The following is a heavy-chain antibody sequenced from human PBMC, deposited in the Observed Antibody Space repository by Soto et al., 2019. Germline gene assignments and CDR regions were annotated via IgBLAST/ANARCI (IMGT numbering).Heavy chain of an antibody. CDR1: GGSFSGYY. CDR2: INHSGST. J-gene: IGHJ5*02. Sequence: QVQLQQWDAGLLKPSETLSLTCAVYGGSFSGYYWSWIRQPPGKGLEWIGEINHSGSTNYNPSLKSRVTISVDTSNNQFSLKLSSVTAADTAVYYCARGDYYDSSGYYYTNWFDPWGQGTLVTVSS. D-gene: IGHD3-22*01. CDR3: ARGDYYDSSGYYYTNWFDP. V-gene: IGHV4-34*01.